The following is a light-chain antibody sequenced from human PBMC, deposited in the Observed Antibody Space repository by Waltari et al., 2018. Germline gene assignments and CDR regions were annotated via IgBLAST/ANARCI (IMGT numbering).Light chain of an antibody. CDR2: ATS. J-gene: IGKJ1*01. V-gene: IGKV1-39*01. CDR3: QQSYSAPKT. CDR1: QCISNY. Sequence: DIQMTQSPSSLSASIGDRVTITCRASQCISNYLNWYQQKPGKAPKILIYATSRLESGAPSRFSGSGSGTDFTLTISSLQLEDFATYYCQQSYSAPKTFGQGTRVEIK.